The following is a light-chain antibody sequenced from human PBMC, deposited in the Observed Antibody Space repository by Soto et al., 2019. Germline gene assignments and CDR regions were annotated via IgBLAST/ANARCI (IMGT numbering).Light chain of an antibody. J-gene: IGKJ1*01. Sequence: EIVLTQSPGTLSLSPGERATLSCRASQSVSSSYLAWYQQKLGQAPRLLIYGASSRATGIPDRFSGSGSGKDFTLTISRLEPEDLAVYYCQQYGSSPRTFGQGTKVEIK. CDR2: GAS. CDR3: QQYGSSPRT. V-gene: IGKV3-20*01. CDR1: QSVSSSY.